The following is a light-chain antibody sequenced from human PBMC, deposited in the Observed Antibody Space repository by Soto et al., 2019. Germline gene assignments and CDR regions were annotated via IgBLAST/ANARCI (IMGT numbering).Light chain of an antibody. CDR2: SNS. CDR1: SSNIESNT. Sequence: QSVLTQPPSASGTPGQRVTMSCSGYSSNIESNTVNWYQQLPGTAPKLLIYSNSQRPSGVPDRFSGSKSGTSASLAINGLPAEDEADYYWAEGGDRLRGPVFGGGTQLTVL. V-gene: IGLV1-44*01. CDR3: AEGGDRLRGPV. J-gene: IGLJ3*02.